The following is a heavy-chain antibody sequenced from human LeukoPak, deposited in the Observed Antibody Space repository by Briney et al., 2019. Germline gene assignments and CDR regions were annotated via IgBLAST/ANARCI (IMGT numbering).Heavy chain of an antibody. CDR3: ARMAPYYYYYYMDV. D-gene: IGHD5-24*01. CDR2: IYHSGST. Sequence: KPSETLSLTCAVSGYSISSGYYWGWIRQPPGKGLEWFGSIYHSGSTYYNPSLKSRVTISVDTSKNQFSLKLSSVTAADTAVYYCARMAPYYYYYYMDVWGKGTTVTVSS. CDR1: GYSISSGYY. J-gene: IGHJ6*03. V-gene: IGHV4-38-2*01.